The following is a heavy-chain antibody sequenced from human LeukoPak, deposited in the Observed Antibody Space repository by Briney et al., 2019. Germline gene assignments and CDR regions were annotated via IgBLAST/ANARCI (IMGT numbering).Heavy chain of an antibody. Sequence: GGSLRLSCAASGFTFSSYAMHWVRQAPGKGLEWVAVIPYDGSNKYYADSVKGRFTISRDNSKNTLYLQMNSLRAEDTAIYYCAKDSSSSAPEYYFDYWGQGTLVTVSS. D-gene: IGHD6-13*01. CDR1: GFTFSSYA. V-gene: IGHV3-30-3*01. CDR3: AKDSSSSAPEYYFDY. J-gene: IGHJ4*02. CDR2: IPYDGSNK.